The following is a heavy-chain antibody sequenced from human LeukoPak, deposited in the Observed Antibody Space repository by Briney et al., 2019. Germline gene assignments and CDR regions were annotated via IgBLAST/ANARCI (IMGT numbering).Heavy chain of an antibody. V-gene: IGHV3-21*01. CDR1: GFTFSSYS. J-gene: IGHJ4*02. D-gene: IGHD3-3*01. CDR3: ASIDFGVVKGRLG. Sequence: PGGSLRLSCAASGFTFSSYSMNWVRQAPGKGLEWVSSISSSSSYIYYADSVKDRFTISRDNAKNSLYLQMNSLRAEDTAVYYCASIDFGVVKGRLGWGQGTLVTVSS. CDR2: ISSSSSYI.